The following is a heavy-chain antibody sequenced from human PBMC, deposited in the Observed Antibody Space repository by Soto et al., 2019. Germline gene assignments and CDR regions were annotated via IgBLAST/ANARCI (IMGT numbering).Heavy chain of an antibody. CDR1: GVSISSSGSP. D-gene: IGHD2-2*01. CDR3: ARVPDY. CDR2: MYHSGST. J-gene: IGHJ4*02. V-gene: IGHV4-30-2*01. Sequence: SETPSLTSAVSGVSISSSGSPGSWPRQPPRQGLAWLGYMYHSGSTNYNPSLTTRLTISIDRSKNQFSLKLSSVTAADTAVYYCARVPDYWGQGILVTDSS.